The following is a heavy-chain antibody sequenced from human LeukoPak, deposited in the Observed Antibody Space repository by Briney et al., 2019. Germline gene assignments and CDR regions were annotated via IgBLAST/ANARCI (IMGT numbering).Heavy chain of an antibody. J-gene: IGHJ4*02. Sequence: GGSLRLTCAASGFTFSSYAMSWVRQAPGKGLEWVSAISGSGGSTYYADSVKGRFTISRDNSKNTLYLQMNSLRAEDTAVYYCAKGRITMVRGAKDYWGQGTLVTVSS. V-gene: IGHV3-23*01. CDR1: GFTFSSYA. CDR3: AKGRITMVRGAKDY. CDR2: ISGSGGST. D-gene: IGHD3-10*01.